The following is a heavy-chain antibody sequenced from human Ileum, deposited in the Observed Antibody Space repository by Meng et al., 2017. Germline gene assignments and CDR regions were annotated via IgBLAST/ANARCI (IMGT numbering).Heavy chain of an antibody. CDR1: GASISTSNL. CDR3: ARHDYGDPTAAFDY. D-gene: IGHD4-17*01. J-gene: IGHJ4*02. V-gene: IGHV4-4*02. Sequence: QVTLQQSGPALVKPSGTLSLTCAVSGASISTSNLWNWVRQPPGKGLEWIGEIHHSGTTNYNPSLKSRVTISLDKSKNQFSLELRSVTAADTAVYYCARHDYGDPTAAFDYWGQGTLVTVSS. CDR2: IHHSGTT.